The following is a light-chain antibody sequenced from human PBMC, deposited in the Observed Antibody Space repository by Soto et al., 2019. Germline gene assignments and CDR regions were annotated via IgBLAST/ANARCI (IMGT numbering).Light chain of an antibody. CDR2: AAS. CDR3: QQSYSTVLT. Sequence: DIQMTQSPSSLSASVGDRVTITCRASQSISSYLNWYQQKPGKAPKLLIYAASSLQSGVPSRFSGSGSGTDSTLTISSLQHYHFATYSCQQSYSTVLTFGGGTKVEIK. J-gene: IGKJ4*01. V-gene: IGKV1-39*01. CDR1: QSISSY.